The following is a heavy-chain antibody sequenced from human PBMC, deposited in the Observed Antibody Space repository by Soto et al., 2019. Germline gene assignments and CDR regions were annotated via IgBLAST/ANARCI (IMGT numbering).Heavy chain of an antibody. CDR2: INPSGGNT. V-gene: IGHV1-46*01. D-gene: IGHD4-17*01. Sequence: ASLKVSWKASGDSFTTHCMHWLRQAPGQGLEWMGVINPSGGNTNYAQKFQGRVTMTRDTSTSTVYMEVSSLRSEDTAVYYCARARLDYGDHYYYMDVLGKGTTVTVSS. CDR1: GDSFTTHC. J-gene: IGHJ6*03. CDR3: ARARLDYGDHYYYMDV.